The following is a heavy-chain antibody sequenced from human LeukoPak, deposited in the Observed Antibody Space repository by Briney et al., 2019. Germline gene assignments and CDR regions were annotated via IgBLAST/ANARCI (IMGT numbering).Heavy chain of an antibody. CDR3: ARALRFGELFNAFDI. V-gene: IGHV4-39*01. D-gene: IGHD3-10*01. Sequence: SETLSLTCTVSGGSISSSSYYWGWIRQPPGKGLEWIGSIYYSGSTYYNPSLKSRVTISVDTSKNQFSLKLSSVTAADTAVYYCARALRFGELFNAFDIWGQGTMVTVSS. CDR1: GGSISSSSYY. CDR2: IYYSGST. J-gene: IGHJ3*02.